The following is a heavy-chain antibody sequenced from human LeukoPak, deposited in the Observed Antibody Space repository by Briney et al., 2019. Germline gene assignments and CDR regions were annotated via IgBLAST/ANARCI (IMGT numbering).Heavy chain of an antibody. J-gene: IGHJ3*02. CDR3: ARHGTGQKAFNI. CDR1: SGSISGYY. D-gene: IGHD1-14*01. Sequence: SETLSLTCTVSSGSISGYYWSWIRQPPGKGLEWIGQIHYSGGTIYNPSLKSRVTISVDTSKNQFSLKLSSGSAADTAGYYCARHGTGQKAFNIWGQGTMVTVSS. CDR2: IHYSGGT. V-gene: IGHV4-59*08.